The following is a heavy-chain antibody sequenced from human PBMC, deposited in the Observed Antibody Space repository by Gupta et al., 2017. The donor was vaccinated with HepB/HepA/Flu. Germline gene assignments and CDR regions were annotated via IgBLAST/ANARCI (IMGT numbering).Heavy chain of an antibody. J-gene: IGHJ2*01. CDR2: ISYDGSNK. CDR1: GFTFSSYA. Sequence: QVQLVESGGGVVQPGRSLRLPCAVSGFTFSSYAMHWRRQAPGKGLEWVAVISYDGSNKYYADSVKGRFTISRDNSKNTLYLQMNSLRAEDTAVYYCASQDEGRSGYFDLWGRGTLVTVSS. CDR3: ASQDEGRSGYFDL. D-gene: IGHD1-26*01. V-gene: IGHV3-30-3*01.